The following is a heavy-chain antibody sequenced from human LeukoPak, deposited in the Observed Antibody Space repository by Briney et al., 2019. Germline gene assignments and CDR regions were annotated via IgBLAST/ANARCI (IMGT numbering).Heavy chain of an antibody. D-gene: IGHD6-19*01. CDR3: AKDPSIAVAGIFDY. J-gene: IGHJ4*02. CDR1: GFTFSSYA. CDR2: ISGSGGST. Sequence: PGGSLRLSCAASGFTFSSYAMSWVRQAPGKGLEWVSVISGSGGSTYYADSVKGRFTISRYNFKNTLYLQMNSLRAEDTAVYYCAKDPSIAVAGIFDYWGQGTLVTVSS. V-gene: IGHV3-23*01.